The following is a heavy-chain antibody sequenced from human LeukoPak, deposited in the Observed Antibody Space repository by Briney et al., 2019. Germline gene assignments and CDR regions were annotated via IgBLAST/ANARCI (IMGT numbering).Heavy chain of an antibody. J-gene: IGHJ6*02. V-gene: IGHV6-1*01. CDR1: GDSVSSNSAA. CDR2: TYYRSKWYN. CDR3: ARVSYVIWFGELTYYYYGMDV. D-gene: IGHD3-10*01. Sequence: SQTLSLTCAISGDSVSSNSAAWNWIRQSPSRGLEWLGRTYYRSKWYNDYAVSVKSRITINPDTSKNQFSLQLNSVTPEDTAVYYCARVSYVIWFGELTYYYYGMDVWGQGTTVTVSS.